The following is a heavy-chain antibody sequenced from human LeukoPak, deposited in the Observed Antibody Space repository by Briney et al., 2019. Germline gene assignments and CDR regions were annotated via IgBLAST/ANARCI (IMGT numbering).Heavy chain of an antibody. Sequence: ASVKVSCKASGYTFTSYYMHWVRQAPGQGLEWMGIINPSGGSTSYAQKFQGRVTMTRDMSTSTVYMELSSLRSEDTAVYYCARGRRVIIKGTLGYYYGMDVWGQGTTVTVSS. J-gene: IGHJ6*02. D-gene: IGHD3-9*01. V-gene: IGHV1-46*01. CDR2: INPSGGST. CDR3: ARGRRVIIKGTLGYYYGMDV. CDR1: GYTFTSYY.